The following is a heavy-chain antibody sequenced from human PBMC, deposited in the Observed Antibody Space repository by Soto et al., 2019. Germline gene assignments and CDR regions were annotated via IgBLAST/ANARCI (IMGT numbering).Heavy chain of an antibody. V-gene: IGHV1-18*01. Sequence: ASVKVSCKASGYTFTSYGISWVRQAPGQGLEWMGWISAYNGNTNYAQKLQGRVTMTTDTSTGTAYMELRSLRSDDTAVYYCAAGCGGDCYYSAFDIWGQRTMVTVSS. D-gene: IGHD2-21*01. J-gene: IGHJ3*02. CDR2: ISAYNGNT. CDR3: AAGCGGDCYYSAFDI. CDR1: GYTFTSYG.